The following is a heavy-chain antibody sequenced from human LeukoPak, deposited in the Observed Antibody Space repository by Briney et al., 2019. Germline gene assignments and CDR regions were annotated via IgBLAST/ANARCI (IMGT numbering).Heavy chain of an antibody. CDR2: IYYSGSP. Sequence: SETLCLTRTVSGGSISSYYWSWIRQPPGEGLEWIGYIYYSGSPNYNPSLKSRVTILVDTSKNQFSLKLNSVTAADTAVYYSARNWNYGSGPFDIWGPGIMVIVSP. CDR3: ARNWNYGSGPFDI. D-gene: IGHD1-7*01. V-gene: IGHV4-59*08. CDR1: GGSISSYY. J-gene: IGHJ3*02.